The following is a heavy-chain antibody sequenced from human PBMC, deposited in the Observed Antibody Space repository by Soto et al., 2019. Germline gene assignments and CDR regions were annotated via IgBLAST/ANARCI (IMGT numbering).Heavy chain of an antibody. V-gene: IGHV3-11*01. D-gene: IGHD3-10*01. CDR1: GFSFSDYY. CDR2: ISGGGSSV. CDR3: ARDQVNMLRGVLISRLDY. Sequence: PGGSLRLSCAASGFSFSDYYMSWIRQAPGKGLELISYISGGGSSVYYADSVKGRFTISRDNAKNSLYLQMNSLRAEDTAIYYCARDQVNMLRGVLISRLDYWGQGALVTVSS. J-gene: IGHJ4*02.